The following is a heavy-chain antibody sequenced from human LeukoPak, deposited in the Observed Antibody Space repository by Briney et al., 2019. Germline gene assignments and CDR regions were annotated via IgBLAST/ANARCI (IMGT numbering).Heavy chain of an antibody. V-gene: IGHV3-48*03. J-gene: IGHJ6*03. CDR2: ISSSGSTT. Sequence: PGGSLRLSCAASGFTFSSYEMNWVRQAPGKGLEWVSSISSSGSTTYYADSVKGRFTISRDNAKNSLYLQMNSLRAEDTAVYYCARGSSSWYNYYYYYLDVWGKGTTVTVSS. CDR1: GFTFSSYE. D-gene: IGHD6-13*01. CDR3: ARGSSSWYNYYYYYLDV.